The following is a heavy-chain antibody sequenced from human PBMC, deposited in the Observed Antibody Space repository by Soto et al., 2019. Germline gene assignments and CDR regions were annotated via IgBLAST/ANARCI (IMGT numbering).Heavy chain of an antibody. CDR2: IIPILGTA. Sequence: QVQLVQSGAEVKKPGSSVKVSCKASGGTFSSYAISWVRQAPGQGLEWMGGIIPILGTANYAQKFQGRVTITADKSTSTAYMELSSLRSEDTAVYYCARTLEYSSSWYSAFDIWGQGTMVTVSS. V-gene: IGHV1-69*06. CDR3: ARTLEYSSSWYSAFDI. CDR1: GGTFSSYA. J-gene: IGHJ3*02. D-gene: IGHD6-13*01.